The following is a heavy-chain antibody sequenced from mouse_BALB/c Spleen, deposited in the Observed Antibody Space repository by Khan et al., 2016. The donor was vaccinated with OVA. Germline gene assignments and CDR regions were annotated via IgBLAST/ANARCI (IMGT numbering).Heavy chain of an antibody. CDR2: ISSDGDYT. V-gene: IGHV5-6*01. D-gene: IGHD4-1*01. CDR1: GFTFSSYS. CDR3: ASHLTGSFAY. J-gene: IGHJ3*01. Sequence: EVQLVESGGDLVKPGGSLKLSCAASGFTFSSYSMSWVRQTPDKRLEWVATISSDGDYTYFPDSVKGRFTISRDNAKNTLNLQMSNLKSEDTALYYCASHLTGSFAYWGQGTLVTVSA.